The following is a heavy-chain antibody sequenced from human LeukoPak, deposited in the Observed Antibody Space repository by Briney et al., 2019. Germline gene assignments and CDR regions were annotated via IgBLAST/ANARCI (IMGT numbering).Heavy chain of an antibody. J-gene: IGHJ4*02. CDR1: GGSFDGYY. Sequence: SETLSLTCAVFGGSFDGYYWSWIRQPPGKGLEWIGEITYDGSTNYNPSLKSRVTISVDTSKNQFSLKLSSVTAADTAVYYCAKGYCRGNSCYDDRGAFDYWGQGTLVTVSS. CDR2: ITYDGST. V-gene: IGHV4-34*01. CDR3: AKGYCRGNSCYDDRGAFDY. D-gene: IGHD2-2*01.